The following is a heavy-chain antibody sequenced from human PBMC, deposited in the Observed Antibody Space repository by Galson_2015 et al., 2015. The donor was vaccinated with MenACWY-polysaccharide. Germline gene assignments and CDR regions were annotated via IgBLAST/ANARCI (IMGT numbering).Heavy chain of an antibody. D-gene: IGHD3-22*01. V-gene: IGHV3-7*01. CDR2: IKQDGSEK. Sequence: SLRLSCAASGFTFSSYWMSWVRQAPGKGLEWVANIKQDGSEKYYVDSVKGRFTISRDNAKNSLYLQMNSLRAEDTAVYYCARAMIVVVISETDAFEIWGQGTMVTVSS. CDR1: GFTFSSYW. J-gene: IGHJ3*02. CDR3: ARAMIVVVISETDAFEI.